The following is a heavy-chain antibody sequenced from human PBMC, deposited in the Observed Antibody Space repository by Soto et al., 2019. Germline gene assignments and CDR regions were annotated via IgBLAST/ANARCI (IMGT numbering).Heavy chain of an antibody. D-gene: IGHD4-17*01. CDR1: GFTFSGYW. CDR2: LNPNGTFT. V-gene: IGHV3-74*01. Sequence: VGSPRLSCAGSGFTFSGYWMHWVRQAPGKGPVWVSRLNPNGTFTTNADSVKGRFTISRDNAKNTVYLQMNSLRADDTAVYYCARGVTSKTYWGLFYNSGPGTRVTVFS. J-gene: IGHJ4*01. CDR3: ARGVTSKTYWGLFYN.